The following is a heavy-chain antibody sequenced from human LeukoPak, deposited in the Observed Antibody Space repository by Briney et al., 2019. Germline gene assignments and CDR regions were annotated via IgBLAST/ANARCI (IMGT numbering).Heavy chain of an antibody. D-gene: IGHD3-10*01. V-gene: IGHV4-59*08. CDR2: FYYSGIT. Sequence: SETLSLTCTVSGGSISSYQWSWIRQPPGKGLEWIGNFYYSGITNYNPSLKSRVTILVDTAKNQFSLKLSSVTATDTAFYYCAKQPYGRDWFDPWGQGTLVTVSS. CDR1: GGSISSYQ. CDR3: AKQPYGRDWFDP. J-gene: IGHJ5*02.